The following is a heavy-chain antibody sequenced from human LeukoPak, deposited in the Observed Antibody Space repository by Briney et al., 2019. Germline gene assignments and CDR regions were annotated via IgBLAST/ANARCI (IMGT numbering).Heavy chain of an antibody. J-gene: IGHJ6*02. CDR2: ISTDGNDK. V-gene: IGHV3-30*04. D-gene: IGHD1-1*01. Sequence: PGGSLRLSCAASGFTFSGYAMHWVRQAPGKGLEWLTVISTDGNDKHYADSVKGRFTISRDNAKNSLYLQMNSLRDEDTAVYYCARERRTGIPKPPYYGMDVWGQGTTVTVSS. CDR1: GFTFSGYA. CDR3: ARERRTGIPKPPYYGMDV.